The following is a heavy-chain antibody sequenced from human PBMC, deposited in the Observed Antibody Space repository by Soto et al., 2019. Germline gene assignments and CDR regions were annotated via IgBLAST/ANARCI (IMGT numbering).Heavy chain of an antibody. V-gene: IGHV1-58*01. CDR2: IVVGSGNT. Sequence: ASVKVSCKASGFTFTSSAVQWVRQARGQRLEWIGWIVVGSGNTNYAQKFQERVTITRDMSTSTAYMELSSLRSEDTAVYYCAADRRDSSGYRDYDAFDIWGQGTMVTVSS. CDR1: GFTFTSSA. J-gene: IGHJ3*02. D-gene: IGHD3-22*01. CDR3: AADRRDSSGYRDYDAFDI.